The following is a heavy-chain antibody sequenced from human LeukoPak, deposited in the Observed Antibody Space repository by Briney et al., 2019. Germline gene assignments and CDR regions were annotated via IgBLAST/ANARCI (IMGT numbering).Heavy chain of an antibody. Sequence: GESLKISCKGSGYSFTSCWIGWVRQMPGKGLEWMGIIYPGDSDTRYSPSFQGQVTISADKSISTAYLQWSSLKASDTAMYYCARTKINNWNDPDAFDIWGQGTMVTVSS. V-gene: IGHV5-51*01. D-gene: IGHD1-20*01. CDR2: IYPGDSDT. CDR1: GYSFTSCW. J-gene: IGHJ3*02. CDR3: ARTKINNWNDPDAFDI.